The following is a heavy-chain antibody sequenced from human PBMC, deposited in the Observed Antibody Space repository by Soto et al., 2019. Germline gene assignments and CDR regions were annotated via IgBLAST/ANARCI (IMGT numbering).Heavy chain of an antibody. CDR3: AKQRAGFGSGSDTYYFDS. CDR1: GFTFSSNA. D-gene: IGHD3-10*01. CDR2: SSGSGGTT. V-gene: IGHV3-23*01. Sequence: EVQLLESGGGLVQPGGSLRISCIGSGFTFSSNAMRWVRQAPGKGLEWVSASSGSGGTTYYADSVKGRFAVSRDNSNNTLYLQLNSLRAEDTAVYYCAKQRAGFGSGSDTYYFDSWGQGTLVTVSS. J-gene: IGHJ4*02.